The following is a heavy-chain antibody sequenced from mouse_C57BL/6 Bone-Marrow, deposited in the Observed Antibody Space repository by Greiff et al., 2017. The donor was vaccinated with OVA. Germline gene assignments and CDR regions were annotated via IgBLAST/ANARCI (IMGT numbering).Heavy chain of an antibody. D-gene: IGHD2-4*01. CDR1: GFNIKDDY. CDR2: IDPENGDT. Sequence: EVKLLESGAELVRPGASVKLSCTASGFNIKDDYMHWVKQRPEQGLEWIGWIDPENGDTEYASKFQGKATITADTSSNTAYLQLSSLTSEDTAVYYCTTYDYHYFDYWGQGTTLTVSS. CDR3: TTYDYHYFDY. J-gene: IGHJ2*01. V-gene: IGHV14-4*01.